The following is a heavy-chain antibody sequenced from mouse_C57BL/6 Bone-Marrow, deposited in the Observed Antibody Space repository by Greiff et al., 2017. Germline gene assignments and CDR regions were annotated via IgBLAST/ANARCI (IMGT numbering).Heavy chain of an antibody. D-gene: IGHD2-5*01. V-gene: IGHV1-72*01. CDR2: IGPNSGGT. CDR1: GYTFNSYW. J-gene: IGHJ4*01. CDR3: ATYYSNFYYYAMDY. Sequence: QVQLQQPGAELVKPGASVKLSCKASGYTFNSYWMHWVKQRPGRGLEWIGRIGPNSGGTKYNEKFKSKATLTVDKPSSTAYMQLSSLTSEDSAVYYCATYYSNFYYYAMDYWGQGTSVTVSS.